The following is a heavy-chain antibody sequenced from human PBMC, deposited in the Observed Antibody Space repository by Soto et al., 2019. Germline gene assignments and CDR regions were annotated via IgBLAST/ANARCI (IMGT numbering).Heavy chain of an antibody. CDR3: XXXXXXXGYFDY. CDR1: GFTFSAYW. CDR2: IKQAGSEK. Sequence: EVQLVESGGGLVQTGGSLRLSCAASGFTFSAYWMSWVRQAPGKGLEWVANIKQAGSEKYYVDSVNGRFIISRDDAKXXXXXXXXXXXXXXXXXXXXXXXXXXXGYFDYWGQGTLVTVSS. V-gene: IGHV3-7*01. J-gene: IGHJ4*02.